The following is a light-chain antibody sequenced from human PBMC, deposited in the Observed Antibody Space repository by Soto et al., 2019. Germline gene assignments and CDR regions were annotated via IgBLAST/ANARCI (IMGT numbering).Light chain of an antibody. J-gene: IGKJ2*03. CDR3: QQYTSYHS. Sequence: DIQMTQSPSTLSASIGDRVTITCRASQNIFTWLAWYQKKSGEAPTLLISKSSILQSGVPTRFSGSGSGTEFTLTLASLQPEDFATYYCQQYTSYHSFGQGTKLEIK. CDR2: KSS. V-gene: IGKV1-5*03. CDR1: QNIFTW.